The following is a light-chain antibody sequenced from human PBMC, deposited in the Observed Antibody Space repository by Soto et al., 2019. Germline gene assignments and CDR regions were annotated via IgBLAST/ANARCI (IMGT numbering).Light chain of an antibody. J-gene: IGKJ5*01. V-gene: IGKV3-15*01. CDR1: RSVAYN. Sequence: EIVMTQSPTTLSVSPGERATLSCRASRSVAYNLAWYRQKPAQAPRLLIYGASTRATGIPARFSASGFGTDFTLTISSLQSEDFAIYYCQQYNDWPPYTFGQGTRLEIK. CDR2: GAS. CDR3: QQYNDWPPYT.